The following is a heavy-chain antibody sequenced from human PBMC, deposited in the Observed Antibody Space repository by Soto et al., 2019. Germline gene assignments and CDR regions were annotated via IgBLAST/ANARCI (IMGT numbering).Heavy chain of an antibody. J-gene: IGHJ3*02. D-gene: IGHD6-6*01. Sequence: GASVKVSCKASGGTFSSYAISWVRQAPGQGLEWMGGIIPIFGIANYAQKFQGRVTITADESTSTAYMELSSLRSEDTAVYYCARDSHSSSVAFDIWGQGTMVTVSS. CDR2: IIPIFGIA. CDR1: GGTFSSYA. V-gene: IGHV1-69*13. CDR3: ARDSHSSSVAFDI.